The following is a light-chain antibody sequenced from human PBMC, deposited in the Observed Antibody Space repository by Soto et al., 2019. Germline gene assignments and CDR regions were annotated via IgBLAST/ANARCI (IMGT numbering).Light chain of an antibody. Sequence: EIVLTQSPLSLPVTPGEPASISCRSSRNLLHSNGYYYLDWYLQKPGQSPQLLIYLGSTRASGVADRFSGSGAGTDFTLTISRVEAEDVGVYFCAQGLATPFTFGGGTKVEIK. CDR1: RNLLHSNGYYY. J-gene: IGKJ4*01. V-gene: IGKV2-28*01. CDR3: AQGLATPFT. CDR2: LGS.